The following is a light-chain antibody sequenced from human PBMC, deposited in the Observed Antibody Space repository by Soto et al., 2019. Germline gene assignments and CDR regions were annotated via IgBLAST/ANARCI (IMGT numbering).Light chain of an antibody. CDR1: QSISSNY. V-gene: IGKV3-20*01. CDR3: QQYGSWT. J-gene: IGKJ1*01. CDR2: GAS. Sequence: EIVLAQCPGTLSVSPGERATLSCRASQSISSNYLAWYQQKPGQAPSLLIYGASSRATGIPDRFSGSGSGTDFTLTISRLEPEDSAIYYGQQYGSWTFGLGTKVEIK.